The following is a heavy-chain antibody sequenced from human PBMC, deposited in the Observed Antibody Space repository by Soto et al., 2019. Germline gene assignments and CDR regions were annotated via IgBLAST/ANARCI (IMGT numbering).Heavy chain of an antibody. CDR3: TTDPLIYCSGGSCYSYYGMDV. CDR2: IKSKTDGGTT. D-gene: IGHD2-15*01. Sequence: PGGSLRLSCAASGFTFSNAWMNWVRQAPGKGLEWVGRIKSKTDGGTTDYAAPVKGRFTISRDDSKNTLYLQMNSLKTEDTAVYYCTTDPLIYCSGGSCYSYYGMDVWGQGTTVTVSS. J-gene: IGHJ6*02. V-gene: IGHV3-15*07. CDR1: GFTFSNAW.